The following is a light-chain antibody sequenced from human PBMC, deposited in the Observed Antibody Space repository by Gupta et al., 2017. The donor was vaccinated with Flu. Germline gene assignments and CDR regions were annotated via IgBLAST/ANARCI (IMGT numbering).Light chain of an antibody. Sequence: DIQMTQSPSSLSASVGDRVTTTCQASQDISNNLNWYQQKPGKAPKLLIYDASNLETGVPSRFSGSGSGTDFTFTIRSLQHEDIATYYCQQYDNLLTFGGGTKVEIK. CDR3: QQYDNLLT. V-gene: IGKV1-33*01. CDR2: DAS. CDR1: QDISNN. J-gene: IGKJ4*01.